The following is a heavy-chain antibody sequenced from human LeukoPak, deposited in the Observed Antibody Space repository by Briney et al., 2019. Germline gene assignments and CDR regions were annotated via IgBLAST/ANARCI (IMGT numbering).Heavy chain of an antibody. CDR2: LYTSGSN. CDR3: ARSGPSGFQLDH. CDR1: GGSISTHY. J-gene: IGHJ4*02. D-gene: IGHD1-26*01. Sequence: SETLSLTCTVSGGSISTHYWSWIRQPAGKGLEWIGRLYTSGSNNYNPSLKSRVTMSVDTSKNQFSLRLNSVTAADTAVYFCARSGPSGFQLDHWGQGTLVTVSS. V-gene: IGHV4-4*07.